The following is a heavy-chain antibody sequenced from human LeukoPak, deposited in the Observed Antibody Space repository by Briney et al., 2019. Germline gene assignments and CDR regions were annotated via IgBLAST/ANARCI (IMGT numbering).Heavy chain of an antibody. CDR3: ARDLSGSST. V-gene: IGHV1-69*04. D-gene: IGHD1-26*01. CDR2: IIPIFGIA. J-gene: IGHJ5*02. Sequence: ASVKVSCRASGGTFSSYAISWVRQAPGQGLEWMGRIIPIFGIANYAQKFQGRVTITADKSTSTAYMELSSLRFEDTAVYYCARDLSGSSTWGQGTLVTVSS. CDR1: GGTFSSYA.